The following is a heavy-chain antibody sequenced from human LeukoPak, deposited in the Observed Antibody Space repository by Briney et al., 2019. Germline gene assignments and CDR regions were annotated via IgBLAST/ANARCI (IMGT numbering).Heavy chain of an antibody. CDR1: GYTFTSYG. J-gene: IGHJ4*02. D-gene: IGHD5-24*01. CDR3: ARDLYGDGYPSGHFDY. Sequence: GASVKVSFKASGYTFTSYGISWVRQAPGQGLEWMAWIRAYNGNTNYAQKLQGRVTMTTDTSTSTAYMELRSPRSDDTAVYYCARDLYGDGYPSGHFDYWGQGTLVTVSS. CDR2: IRAYNGNT. V-gene: IGHV1-18*01.